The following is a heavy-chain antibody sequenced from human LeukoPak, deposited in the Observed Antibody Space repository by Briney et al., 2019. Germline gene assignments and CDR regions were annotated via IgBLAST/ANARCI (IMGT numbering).Heavy chain of an antibody. Sequence: PSETLSLTCAVYGGSFSGYYWSWIRQPPGKGLEWIGEINHSGSTNYNPSLKSRVTISVDTSKNQFSLKLSSVTAADTAVYYCARRIAVAGRPLDYWGQGTQVTVSS. J-gene: IGHJ4*02. CDR2: INHSGST. D-gene: IGHD6-19*01. CDR3: ARRIAVAGRPLDY. V-gene: IGHV4-34*01. CDR1: GGSFSGYY.